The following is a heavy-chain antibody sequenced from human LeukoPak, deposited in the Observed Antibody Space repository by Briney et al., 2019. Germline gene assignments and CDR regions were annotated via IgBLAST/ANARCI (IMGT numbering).Heavy chain of an antibody. D-gene: IGHD2-2*01. V-gene: IGHV1-2*02. CDR3: ARDRGYCSSTSCSYNWFDP. Sequence: ASVKVSCKASGYTFTSYGISWVRQAPGQGLEWMGWINPNSGGTNYAQKFQGRVTMTRDTSISTAYMELSRLRSDDTAVYYCARDRGYCSSTSCSYNWFDPWGQGTLVTVSS. CDR2: INPNSGGT. CDR1: GYTFTSYG. J-gene: IGHJ5*02.